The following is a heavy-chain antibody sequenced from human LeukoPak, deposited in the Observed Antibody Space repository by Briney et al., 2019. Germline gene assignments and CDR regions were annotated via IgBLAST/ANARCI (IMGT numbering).Heavy chain of an antibody. Sequence: PGGSLRLSCAASGFTFSSYSMNWVRQAPGKGLEWVSSISSSSSYIYYADSVKGRFTISRDNAKNSLYLQMNSLRAEDTAVYYCARTLKGYCSGGSCYIDYWGQGTLVTVSS. CDR2: ISSSSSYI. D-gene: IGHD2-15*01. J-gene: IGHJ4*02. V-gene: IGHV3-21*01. CDR3: ARTLKGYCSGGSCYIDY. CDR1: GFTFSSYS.